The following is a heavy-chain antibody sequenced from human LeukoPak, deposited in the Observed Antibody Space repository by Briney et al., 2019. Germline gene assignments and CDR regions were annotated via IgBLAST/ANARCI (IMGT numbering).Heavy chain of an antibody. CDR3: ARIASSTWKNFDY. J-gene: IGHJ4*02. D-gene: IGHD6-13*01. CDR2: ITDSGAGT. CDR1: GFTFTSYA. V-gene: IGHV3-23*01. Sequence: GGALRLSCAASGFTFTSYAMSWVRQAPGKRLEYVSSITDSGAGTYYADSVKGRFTISRDNSKNTMYLQMNSVGAEDTAVYYCARIASSTWKNFDYWGQGTLVTVSS.